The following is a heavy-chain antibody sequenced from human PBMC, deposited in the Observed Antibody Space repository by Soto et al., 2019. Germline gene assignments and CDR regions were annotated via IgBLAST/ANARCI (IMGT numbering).Heavy chain of an antibody. V-gene: IGHV1-24*01. J-gene: IGHJ4*02. Sequence: ASVKVSCKVSGYTLTELSMHWVRQAPGKGLEWMGGFDPEDGETIYAQKFQGRVTMTEDTSTDTAYMELSSLGSEDTAVYYCSTGIATAVYYFDYWGQGTLVTVSS. CDR1: GYTLTELS. CDR3: STGIATAVYYFDY. D-gene: IGHD6-13*01. CDR2: FDPEDGET.